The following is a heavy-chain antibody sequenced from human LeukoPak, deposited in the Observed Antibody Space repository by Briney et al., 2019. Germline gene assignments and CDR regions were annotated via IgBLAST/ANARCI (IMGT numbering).Heavy chain of an antibody. CDR2: INHSGST. J-gene: IGHJ5*02. CDR3: ARSEPAWITMVRGDPRGWFDP. D-gene: IGHD3-10*01. V-gene: IGHV4-34*01. CDR1: GGSFSGYY. Sequence: PSETLSLTCAVYGGSFSGYYWSWIRQPPGKGLEWIGEINHSGSTNYSPSLKSRVTISVDTSKNQFSLKLSSVTAADTAVYYCARSEPAWITMVRGDPRGWFDPWGQGTLVTVSS.